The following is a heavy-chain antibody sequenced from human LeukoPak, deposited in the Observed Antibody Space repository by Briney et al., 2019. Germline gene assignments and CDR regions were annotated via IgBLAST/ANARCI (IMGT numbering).Heavy chain of an antibody. Sequence: SETLPLTCTVSGGSISSYYWSWIRQPPGKGLEWIGYIYYSGSTNYNPSLKSRVTISVDTSKNQFSLKLSSVTAADTAVYYCARRVTRGYYFDYWGQGTLVTVSS. CDR2: IYYSGST. V-gene: IGHV4-59*01. J-gene: IGHJ4*02. CDR3: ARRVTRGYYFDY. CDR1: GGSISSYY. D-gene: IGHD5-18*01.